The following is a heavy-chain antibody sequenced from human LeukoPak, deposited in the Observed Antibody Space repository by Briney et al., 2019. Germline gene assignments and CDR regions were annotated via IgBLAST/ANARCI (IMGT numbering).Heavy chain of an antibody. Sequence: PSETLSLTCTVSGGSISSSSYYWGWIRQPPGKGLEWIGSIYYSGSTYYNPSLKSRVTISVDTSKNQFSLKLSSVTAADTAVYYCASSPGPFDYWGQGTLVTVSS. D-gene: IGHD1-14*01. CDR2: IYYSGST. V-gene: IGHV4-39*07. CDR3: ASSPGPFDY. J-gene: IGHJ4*02. CDR1: GGSISSSSYY.